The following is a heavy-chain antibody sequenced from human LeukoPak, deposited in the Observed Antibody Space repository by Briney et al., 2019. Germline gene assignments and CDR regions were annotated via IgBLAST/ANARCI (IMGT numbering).Heavy chain of an antibody. J-gene: IGHJ4*02. D-gene: IGHD2-2*01. CDR2: MNPNSGNT. V-gene: IGHV1-8*01. Sequence: GASVKVSCEASGYTFTSYDINWVRQATGQGLEWMGWMNPNSGNTGYAQKFQGRVTMTRNTSISTAYMELSSLRSEDTAVYYCARQGSSTSGIDYWGQGTLVTVSS. CDR1: GYTFTSYD. CDR3: ARQGSSTSGIDY.